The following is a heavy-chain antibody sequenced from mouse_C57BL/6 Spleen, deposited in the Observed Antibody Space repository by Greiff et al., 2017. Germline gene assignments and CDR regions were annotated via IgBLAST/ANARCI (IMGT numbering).Heavy chain of an antibody. CDR2: FHPYNDDT. Sequence: VQLQQSGAELVKPGASVKLSCKASGYTFTTYPIEWMKQNHGKSLEWIGNFHPYNDDTKYNEKFKGKATLTVEKSSSAVYLELSRLTSDDSAVYYCARPNLSGDYFDYWGQGTTLTVSS. V-gene: IGHV1-47*01. J-gene: IGHJ2*01. CDR3: ARPNLSGDYFDY. D-gene: IGHD6-2*01. CDR1: GYTFTTYP.